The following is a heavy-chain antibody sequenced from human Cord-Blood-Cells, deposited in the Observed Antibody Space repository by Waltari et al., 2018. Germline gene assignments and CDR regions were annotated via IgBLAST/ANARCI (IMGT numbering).Heavy chain of an antibody. CDR3: ATSIAARPNDY. J-gene: IGHJ4*02. Sequence: EVQLVESGGGLVKPGGSLRLSCAASGFTFSSYSMNWVRQAPGKGLEWVSSISSSSSYIYYADSVKGRVTIAGDNAKNSLYLQMNSLRAEDTAVYYCATSIAARPNDYWGQGTLVTVSS. V-gene: IGHV3-21*01. D-gene: IGHD6-6*01. CDR2: ISSSSSYI. CDR1: GFTFSSYS.